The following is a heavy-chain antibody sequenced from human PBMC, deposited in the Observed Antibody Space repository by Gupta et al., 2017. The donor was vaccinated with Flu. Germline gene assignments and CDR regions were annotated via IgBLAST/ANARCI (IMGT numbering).Heavy chain of an antibody. J-gene: IGHJ6*02. CDR1: GGSFSGYS. V-gene: IGHV4-34*01. CDR3: ERGKRGMEV. CDR2: IKHSGST. Sequence: QVQLQQCGAGLLKPSETLSLTWAGYGGSFSGYSWSGIRQPPGKGLEWIGEIKHSGSTNYNPSLKSRVNLTVDRYKNQFWLKLSSVTCADTAVYYCERGKRGMEVWGQGTTVTVSS.